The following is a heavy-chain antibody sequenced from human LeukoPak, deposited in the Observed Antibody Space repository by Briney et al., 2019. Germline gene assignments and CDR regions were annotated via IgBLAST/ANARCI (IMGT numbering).Heavy chain of an antibody. J-gene: IGHJ4*02. Sequence: ASVKVSCKASGYTFTGYYMHWVRQAPGQGLEWMGWINPNSGGTNYAQKFQGMVTMTRDTSISTAYMELSRLRSDDTAVYYCARDKRSFYYDSSGYSSWGQGTLVIVSS. CDR3: ARDKRSFYYDSSGYSS. CDR2: INPNSGGT. V-gene: IGHV1-2*02. D-gene: IGHD3-22*01. CDR1: GYTFTGYY.